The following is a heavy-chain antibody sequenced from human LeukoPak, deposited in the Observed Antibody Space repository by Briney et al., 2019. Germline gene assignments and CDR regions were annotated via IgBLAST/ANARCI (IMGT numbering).Heavy chain of an antibody. CDR3: ARDREVTTYNWFDP. J-gene: IGHJ5*02. Sequence: SVKVSCKASGGTFSSYAISWVRQAPGQGLEWMGGIIPIFGTANYAQKFQGRVTITADESTSTAYMELSGLRSEDTAVYYCARDREVTTYNWFDPWGQGTLVTVSS. D-gene: IGHD4-11*01. V-gene: IGHV1-69*13. CDR1: GGTFSSYA. CDR2: IIPIFGTA.